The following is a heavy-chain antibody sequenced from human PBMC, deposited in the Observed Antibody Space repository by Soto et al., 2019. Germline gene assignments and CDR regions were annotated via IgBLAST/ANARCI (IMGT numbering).Heavy chain of an antibody. D-gene: IGHD1-26*01. Sequence: SETLSLTCTVSGGSISSYYWSWIRQPPGKGLEWIGYIYYSGSTNYNPSLKSRVTISVDTSKNQFSLKLSSVTAADTAVYYCARGEIVGAPSPGAFDIWGQGTMVTVSS. V-gene: IGHV4-59*01. CDR2: IYYSGST. CDR1: GGSISSYY. CDR3: ARGEIVGAPSPGAFDI. J-gene: IGHJ3*02.